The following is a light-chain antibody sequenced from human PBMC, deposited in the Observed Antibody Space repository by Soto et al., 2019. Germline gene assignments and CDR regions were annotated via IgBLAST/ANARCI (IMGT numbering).Light chain of an antibody. V-gene: IGLV2-14*03. J-gene: IGLJ1*01. CDR2: EVS. CDR3: TSWTTNNIPYV. Sequence: QSALTQPASVSGSPGQSITISCTGTNSDVGGYNYVSWYQQHPGKAPKLLIYEVSNRPSGVSDRFSGSKSGSTAYLTISGLQADDEADYYCTSWTTNNIPYVFGTGTKLTVL. CDR1: NSDVGGYNY.